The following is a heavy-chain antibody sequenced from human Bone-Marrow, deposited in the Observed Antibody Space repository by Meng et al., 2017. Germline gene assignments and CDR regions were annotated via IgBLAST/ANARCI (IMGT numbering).Heavy chain of an antibody. V-gene: IGHV3-53*01. CDR1: GFTVSSNY. D-gene: IGHD6-19*01. Sequence: GESLKISCAASGFTVSSNYMSWVRQAPGKGLEWVSVIYSCGSTYYADSVKGRFTISRDNSKNTLYLQMNSLKTEDTAVYYCTIYTSGHIWGQGKKVNVAS. CDR2: IYSCGST. CDR3: TIYTSGHI. J-gene: IGHJ3*02.